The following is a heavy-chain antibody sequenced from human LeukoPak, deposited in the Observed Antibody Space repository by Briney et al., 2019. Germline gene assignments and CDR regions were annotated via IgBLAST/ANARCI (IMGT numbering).Heavy chain of an antibody. CDR2: IIPIFGIA. J-gene: IGHJ4*02. Sequence: ASVKVSCKASGGTSSNYAISWVRQAPGQGLEWMGGIIPIFGIANYAHKFQGRVTITADKSTTTAYMDLSRLRSEDTAVYYCARMPDYYDSSGYSTTPYFDFWGQGTLVIVS. D-gene: IGHD3-22*01. CDR3: ARMPDYYDSSGYSTTPYFDF. CDR1: GGTSSNYA. V-gene: IGHV1-69*10.